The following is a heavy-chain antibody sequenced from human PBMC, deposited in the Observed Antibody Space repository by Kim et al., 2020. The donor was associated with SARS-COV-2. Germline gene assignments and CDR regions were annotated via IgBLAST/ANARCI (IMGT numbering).Heavy chain of an antibody. J-gene: IGHJ4*02. CDR3: ARVGWDPRDRYIFFDY. V-gene: IGHV4-59*01. D-gene: IGHD3-9*01. Sequence: SLKSRVTISVDTSKNQFSLKLSSVTAADTAVYYCARVGWDPRDRYIFFDYWGQGTLVTVSS.